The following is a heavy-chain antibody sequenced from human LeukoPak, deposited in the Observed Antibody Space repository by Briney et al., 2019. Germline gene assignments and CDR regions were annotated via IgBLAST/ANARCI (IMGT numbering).Heavy chain of an antibody. V-gene: IGHV3-30*03. CDR2: ISFDGSEQ. J-gene: IGHJ4*02. CDR3: AILDY. CDR1: EFSFNTFD. D-gene: IGHD2-21*01. Sequence: GRSLRLSCAASEFSFNTFDMHWVRQVPGKGLDWVAVISFDGSEQYYADSVRGRFTISRDNAKNSLYLQMNSLRAEDTAVYYCAILDYWGQGTLVTVSS.